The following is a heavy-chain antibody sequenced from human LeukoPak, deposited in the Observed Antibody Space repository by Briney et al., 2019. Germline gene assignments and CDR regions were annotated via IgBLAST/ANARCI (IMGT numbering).Heavy chain of an antibody. V-gene: IGHV3-30*18. CDR2: ISYDGSNK. CDR1: GFTFSSYG. Sequence: GGSLRLSCAASGFTFSSYGMHWVRQAPGKGLEWVAVISYDGSNKYYADSVKGRFTISRDNSKSTLYLQMNSLRAEDTAVYYCAKAQVVRNYFDYWGQGTLVTVSS. D-gene: IGHD3-22*01. J-gene: IGHJ4*02. CDR3: AKAQVVRNYFDY.